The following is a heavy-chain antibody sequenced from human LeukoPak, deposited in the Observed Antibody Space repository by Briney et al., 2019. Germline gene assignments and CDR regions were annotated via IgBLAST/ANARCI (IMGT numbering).Heavy chain of an antibody. D-gene: IGHD6-19*01. CDR2: ISYDGSNK. V-gene: IGHV3-30*04. CDR1: GFTFSSYA. CDR3: ASHLIAVAGTWSFDP. J-gene: IGHJ5*02. Sequence: GGSLRLSCAASGFTFSSYAMHWVRQAPGKGLEWVAVISYDGSNKYYADSVKGRFTISRDNSKNTLYLQMNSLRAEDTAVYYCASHLIAVAGTWSFDPWGQGTLVTVSS.